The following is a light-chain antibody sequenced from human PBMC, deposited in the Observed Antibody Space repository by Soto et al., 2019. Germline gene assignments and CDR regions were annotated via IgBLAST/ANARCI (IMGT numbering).Light chain of an antibody. CDR3: QQYGASPET. CDR1: QSFSSY. V-gene: IGKV3-20*01. Sequence: EIVLTQSPATLSLSAGERATLSCRASQSFSSYLAWYQHKPGQAPRLLIYNVSRRATGIPDRFSGSGSGTDFTLTVSRLEPEDFAVYYCQQYGASPETFGQGTKVDIK. CDR2: NVS. J-gene: IGKJ1*01.